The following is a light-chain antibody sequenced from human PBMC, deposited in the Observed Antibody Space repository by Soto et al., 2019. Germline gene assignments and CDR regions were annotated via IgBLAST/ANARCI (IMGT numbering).Light chain of an antibody. CDR3: QHYDGYPQI. J-gene: IGKJ5*01. CDR1: QGISTF. V-gene: IGKV1-16*01. CDR2: AAS. Sequence: DIQMTQSPSSLSASVGGGVTIACRASQGISTFLAWFQQKPGKAPKPLIYAASSLHSGVPSRFSGSGSGTDFTLTISSLQPEDFATYYCQHYDGYPQILGQGTRLEIK.